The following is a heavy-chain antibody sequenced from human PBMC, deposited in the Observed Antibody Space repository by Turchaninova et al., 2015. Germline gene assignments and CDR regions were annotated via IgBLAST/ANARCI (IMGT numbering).Heavy chain of an antibody. J-gene: IGHJ4*02. CDR2: INHSGST. D-gene: IGHD6-13*01. CDR1: GGSFSGYY. V-gene: IGHV4-34*01. CDR3: ARGSSWYTHIDY. Sequence: QVQLQQWGAGLLKPSEPLSLTCAVYGGSFSGYYGSWIRQPPGKGLEWIGEINHSGSTNYNPSLKSRVTISVDTSKNQFSLKLSSVTAADTAVYYCARGSSWYTHIDYWGQGTLVTVSS.